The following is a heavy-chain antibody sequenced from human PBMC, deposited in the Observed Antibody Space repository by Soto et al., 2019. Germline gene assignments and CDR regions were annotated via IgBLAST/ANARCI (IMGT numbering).Heavy chain of an antibody. J-gene: IGHJ3*02. Sequence: GGSLRFSCAASGFTFSSYAMSWVRQAPGKGLEWVSAISGSGGSTYYADSVKGRFTISRDNSKNTLYLQMNSLRAEDRAVYYCAKDPPMYSSSWYRGAFDIWGQGTMVTVSS. CDR3: AKDPPMYSSSWYRGAFDI. D-gene: IGHD6-13*01. CDR1: GFTFSSYA. CDR2: ISGSGGST. V-gene: IGHV3-23*01.